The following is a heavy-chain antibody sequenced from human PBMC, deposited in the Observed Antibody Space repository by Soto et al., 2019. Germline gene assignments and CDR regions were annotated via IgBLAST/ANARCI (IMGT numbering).Heavy chain of an antibody. V-gene: IGHV1-46*01. CDR2: INPSGGST. Sequence: VSVKVSCKASGYTFTSYYMHWVRQAPGQGLEWMGIINPSGGSTSYAQKFQGRVTMTRDTSTSTVYMELSSLRSEDTAVYYCARGGMSNYYGMDVWGQGTTVTVS. CDR3: ARGGMSNYYGMDV. D-gene: IGHD3-16*01. CDR1: GYTFTSYY. J-gene: IGHJ6*02.